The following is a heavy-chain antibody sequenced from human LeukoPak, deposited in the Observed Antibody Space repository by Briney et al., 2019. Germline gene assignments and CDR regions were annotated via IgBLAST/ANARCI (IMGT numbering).Heavy chain of an antibody. CDR2: ISYDGSNK. V-gene: IGHV3-30*04. CDR1: GFTFSTYA. Sequence: GGSLRLSCAASGFTFSTYAMHWVRQAPGKGLEWVAVISYDGSNKYYADSVKGRFTISRDNSKNTLYLQMNSLRAEDTAVYYCARGGIIVPDPDYWGQGTLVTVSS. D-gene: IGHD6-19*01. J-gene: IGHJ4*02. CDR3: ARGGIIVPDPDY.